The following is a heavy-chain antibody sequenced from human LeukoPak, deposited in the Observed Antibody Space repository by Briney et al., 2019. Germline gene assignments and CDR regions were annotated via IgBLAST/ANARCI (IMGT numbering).Heavy chain of an antibody. D-gene: IGHD1-26*01. V-gene: IGHV3-7*01. CDR2: IKQDGSEK. J-gene: IGHJ3*02. CDR3: ARDCIEGPCDI. CDR1: GFTFSSYW. Sequence: GGSLRLSCAASGFTFSSYWMSWVRQAPGKGLAWVANIKQDGSEKYYVDSVKGRFTISRDNAQNSLYLQMNSLRADDTAVYYCARDCIEGPCDIWGQGTTVTVSS.